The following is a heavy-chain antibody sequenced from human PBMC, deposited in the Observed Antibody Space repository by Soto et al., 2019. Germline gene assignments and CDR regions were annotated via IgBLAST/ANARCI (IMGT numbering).Heavy chain of an antibody. D-gene: IGHD1-26*01. Sequence: QLQLQESGPGLLRPSETLTLICTVSGDSISTSSYYWGWVRQPPGKGLEWIGTIYHGGSTFYKPSLRSRVTLSVDKSRNQFSLKVNSVTAADTATYYCARETGGAIDYWGQGILVTVSS. J-gene: IGHJ4*02. V-gene: IGHV4-39*01. CDR1: GDSISTSSYY. CDR3: ARETGGAIDY. CDR2: IYHGGST.